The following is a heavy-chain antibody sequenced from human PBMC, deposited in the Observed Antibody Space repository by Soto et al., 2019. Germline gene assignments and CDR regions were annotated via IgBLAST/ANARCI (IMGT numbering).Heavy chain of an antibody. CDR3: ARDHPGSYYYYYGMDV. CDR1: GFTFDDYG. D-gene: IGHD1-26*01. CDR2: INWNGGST. Sequence: GGSLRLSWAASGFTFDDYGMSWVRQAPGKGLEWVSGINWNGGSTGYADSVKGRFTISRDNAKNSLYLQMNSLRAEDTALYYCARDHPGSYYYYYGMDVWGQGTTVTVSS. V-gene: IGHV3-20*04. J-gene: IGHJ6*02.